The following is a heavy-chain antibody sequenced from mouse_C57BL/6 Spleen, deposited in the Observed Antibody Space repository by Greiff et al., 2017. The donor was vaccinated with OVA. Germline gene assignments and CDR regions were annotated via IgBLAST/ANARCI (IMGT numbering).Heavy chain of an antibody. CDR1: GYTFTSYW. J-gene: IGHJ2*01. Sequence: QVQLQQPGAELVKPGASVKLSCKASGYTFTSYWMHWVKQRPGQGLEWIGMIHPNSGSTNYNEKFKSKATLTVDKSSSTAYMQLSSLTSEDSAVYYCARWRDILRGYFDYWGQGTTLTVSS. CDR2: IHPNSGST. D-gene: IGHD1-1*01. CDR3: ARWRDILRGYFDY. V-gene: IGHV1-64*01.